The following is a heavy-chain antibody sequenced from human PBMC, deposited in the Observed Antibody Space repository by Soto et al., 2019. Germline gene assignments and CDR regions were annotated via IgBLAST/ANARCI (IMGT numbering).Heavy chain of an antibody. CDR3: AKDPDVSSSYGMDV. CDR1: GFTFSSYA. CDR2: ISVSGGST. J-gene: IGHJ6*02. V-gene: IGHV3-23*01. Sequence: EVQLLESGGGLVQPGGSLRLSCAASGFTFSSYAMSWVRQAPGKGLEWGSAISVSGGSTYYADSVKGRFTISRDNSKNTLYLQMNSLRAEDTAVYYCAKDPDVSSSYGMDVWGQGTTVTVSS.